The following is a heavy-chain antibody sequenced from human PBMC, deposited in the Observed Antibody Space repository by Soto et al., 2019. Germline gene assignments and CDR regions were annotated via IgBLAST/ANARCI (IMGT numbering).Heavy chain of an antibody. Sequence: PGGSLRLSCAAYGFTVSSNYMSWVRQAPGKGLEWVSVIYSRGNTYYADSVKGRFTISRDNSKNTLYLQMNSLRAEDTAVHYCATRLDPIREDALDIWGQGTMVTVSS. V-gene: IGHV3-53*01. CDR3: ATRLDPIREDALDI. J-gene: IGHJ3*02. CDR1: GFTVSSNY. CDR2: IYSRGNT. D-gene: IGHD4-17*01.